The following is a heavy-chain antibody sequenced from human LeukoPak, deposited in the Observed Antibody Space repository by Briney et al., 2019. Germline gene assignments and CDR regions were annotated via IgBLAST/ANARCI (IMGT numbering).Heavy chain of an antibody. CDR1: GYTFTNYY. D-gene: IGHD1-1*01. Sequence: ASVKVSCKAFGYTFTNYYVHWVRQAPGQGREWMGKINPSGGSTIYAHEFQGRVTVTRDTSTSTVYMELSSLRSEDTAVYYCASTRSSITSSGPDAFDIWGQGTMVTVSS. V-gene: IGHV1-46*01. CDR3: ASTRSSITSSGPDAFDI. CDR2: INPSGGST. J-gene: IGHJ3*02.